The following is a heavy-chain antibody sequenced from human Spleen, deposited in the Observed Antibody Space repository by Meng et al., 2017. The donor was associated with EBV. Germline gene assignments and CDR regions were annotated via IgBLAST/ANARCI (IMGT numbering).Heavy chain of an antibody. J-gene: IGHJ4*02. CDR2: IYYSGIT. V-gene: IGHV4-39*01. Sequence: QLRDSAPGTVEPLETLSLPCSVSGASITSNAYSWGWIRRPPGKGLEWIGSIYYSGITYYNPSLKSRVTISVDTSKNQFSLKLNSVTAADTAVYYCARPAFCDIPSCYGRERPFDDWGQGILVTVSS. CDR3: ARPAFCDIPSCYGRERPFDD. D-gene: IGHD2-2*01. CDR1: GASITSNAYS.